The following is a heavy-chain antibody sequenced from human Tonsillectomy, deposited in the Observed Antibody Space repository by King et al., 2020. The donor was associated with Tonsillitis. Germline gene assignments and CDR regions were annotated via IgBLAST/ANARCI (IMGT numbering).Heavy chain of an antibody. Sequence: QLVLSGAEVKKPGASVKVSCKASGYTFSSYGITWVRQAPGQGLECMGWISAYNGDTNYAQKLQGRVTMTTDTSTSTAYMELRSLRSDDTAVYYCARGAIAHYYDTSGYYFDYWGQGTLVTVSS. CDR3: ARGAIAHYYDTSGYYFDY. CDR1: GYTFSSYG. J-gene: IGHJ4*02. CDR2: ISAYNGDT. D-gene: IGHD3-22*01. V-gene: IGHV1-18*01.